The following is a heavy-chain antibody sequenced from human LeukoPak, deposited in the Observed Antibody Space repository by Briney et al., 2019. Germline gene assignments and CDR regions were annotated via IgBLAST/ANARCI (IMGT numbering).Heavy chain of an antibody. D-gene: IGHD3-16*01. CDR2: INPISGGT. J-gene: IGHJ6*02. CDR3: AREVWAPGYYYGMDV. CDR1: GYTFTGYY. Sequence: ASVKVSCKASGYTFTGYYMHWVRQAPGQGLEWMGWINPISGGTNYAQKFQGWVTMTRDTSISTAYMELSRLRSDDTAVYYCAREVWAPGYYYGMDVWGQGTTVTVSS. V-gene: IGHV1-2*04.